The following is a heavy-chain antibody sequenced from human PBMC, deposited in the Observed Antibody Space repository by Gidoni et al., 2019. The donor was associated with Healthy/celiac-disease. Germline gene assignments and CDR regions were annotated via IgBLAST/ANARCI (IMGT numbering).Heavy chain of an antibody. CDR1: GFTFSSYA. CDR2: ISGSGGST. D-gene: IGHD6-6*01. Sequence: EVQLLESGGGLVQPGGSLRLSCAASGFTFSSYAMSWVRQAPGKGLEWVSAISGSGGSTYCADSVKGRFTISRDNSKNTLYLQMNSLRAEDTAVYYCAKDFDYSSSSDYWGQGTLVTVSS. J-gene: IGHJ4*02. V-gene: IGHV3-23*01. CDR3: AKDFDYSSSSDY.